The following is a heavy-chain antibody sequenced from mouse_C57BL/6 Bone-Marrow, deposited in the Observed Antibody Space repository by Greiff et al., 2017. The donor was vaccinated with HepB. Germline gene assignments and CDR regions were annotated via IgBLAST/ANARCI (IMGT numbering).Heavy chain of an antibody. CDR2: IHPSDSDT. CDR1: GYTFTSYW. V-gene: IGHV1-74*01. J-gene: IGHJ1*03. CDR3: AIGPAQALWYFDV. D-gene: IGHD3-2*02. Sequence: QVQLKQPGAELVKPGASVKVSCKASGYTFTSYWMHWVKQRPGQGLEWIGRIHPSDSDTNYNQKFKGKATLTVDKSSSTAYMQLSSLTSEDSAVYYCAIGPAQALWYFDVWGTGTTVTVSS.